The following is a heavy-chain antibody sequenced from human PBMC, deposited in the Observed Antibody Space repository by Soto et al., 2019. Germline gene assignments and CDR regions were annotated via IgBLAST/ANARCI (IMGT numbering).Heavy chain of an antibody. CDR1: GGSISSSSYY. Sequence: QLQLQESGPGLVKPSETLSLTCTVSGGSISSSSYYWGWIRQPPGKGLEWTGSIYSSGSTHYNPSPKSRVTISVDTSKTQFSLKLSSVTAADTAVYYCARHSSYYYGMDVWGQGTTVTVSS. CDR2: IYSSGST. V-gene: IGHV4-39*01. J-gene: IGHJ6*02. CDR3: ARHSSYYYGMDV.